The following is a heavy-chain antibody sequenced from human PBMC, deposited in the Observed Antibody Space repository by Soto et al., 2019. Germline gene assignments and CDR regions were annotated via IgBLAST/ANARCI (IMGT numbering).Heavy chain of an antibody. Sequence: QMQLVQSGPEVKKPGTSVTVSCKASGFTFTHSAIQWVRQARGQSLEWIGWIVVGSGNTNYAPKFQESGTITGDMSTFTAYMELSSLRSEDTAVYYYGDSDPRGRIDWGQGTLVTVCS. J-gene: IGHJ4*02. CDR2: IVVGSGNT. D-gene: IGHD3-22*01. CDR1: GFTFTHSA. CDR3: GDSDPRGRID. V-gene: IGHV1-58*02.